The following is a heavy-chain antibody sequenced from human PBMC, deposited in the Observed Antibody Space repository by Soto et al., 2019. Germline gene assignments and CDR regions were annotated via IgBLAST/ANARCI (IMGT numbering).Heavy chain of an antibody. CDR3: ARGRWELRFDN. J-gene: IGHJ5*02. CDR1: GGSFSGYY. Sequence: QVQLQQWGAGLLKPSETLSLTCAVYGGSFSGYYWSWIRQPQGKGLEWIGEINHSGSTNYNPSLKSRVTISVDTSKNQFSLKLSSVTAADTAVYYCARGRWELRFDNWGQGTLVTVSS. CDR2: INHSGST. D-gene: IGHD1-26*01. V-gene: IGHV4-34*01.